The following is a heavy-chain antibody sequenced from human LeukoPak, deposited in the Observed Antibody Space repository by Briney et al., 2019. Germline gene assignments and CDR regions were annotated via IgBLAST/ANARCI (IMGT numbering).Heavy chain of an antibody. Sequence: PSETLSLTCTVSGGSISSYYWSWIRQPAGKGLEWIGRIYTSGSTNYNPSLKSRVTMSVDTSKNQFSLKLSSVTAADTAVYYCARVIDFWSGYYNRQKEYYFDYWGQGTLVTVSS. CDR1: GGSISSYY. CDR2: IYTSGST. V-gene: IGHV4-4*07. D-gene: IGHD3-3*01. CDR3: ARVIDFWSGYYNRQKEYYFDY. J-gene: IGHJ4*02.